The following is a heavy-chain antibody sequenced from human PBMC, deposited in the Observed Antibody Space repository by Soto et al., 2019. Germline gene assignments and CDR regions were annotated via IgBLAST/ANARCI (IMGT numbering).Heavy chain of an antibody. J-gene: IGHJ4*02. CDR2: ISYDGSNK. V-gene: IGHV3-30-3*01. CDR1: GFTFSSYA. D-gene: IGHD6-19*01. Sequence: QVQLVESGGGVVQPGRSLRLSCAASGFTFSSYAMHWVRQAPGKGLEWVAVISYDGSNKYYADSVKGRFTISRDNSKNTLYLQRNSLRAEDTAVYYCARDSRRVRWMVGPDYWGQGTLVTVSS. CDR3: ARDSRRVRWMVGPDY.